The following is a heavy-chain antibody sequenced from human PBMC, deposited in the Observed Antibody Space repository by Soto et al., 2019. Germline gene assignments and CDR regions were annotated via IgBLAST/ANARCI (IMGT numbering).Heavy chain of an antibody. CDR3: ARDKVGIVVVPAAPSHYYYYGMDV. Sequence: ASGKVSCKASGYTFTSYGISWVRQAPGQGLEWMGWISAYNGNTNYAQKLQGRVTMTTDTSTSTAYMELRSLRSDDTAVYYCARDKVGIVVVPAAPSHYYYYGMDVWGQGTTVTVSS. V-gene: IGHV1-18*01. D-gene: IGHD2-2*01. CDR2: ISAYNGNT. J-gene: IGHJ6*02. CDR1: GYTFTSYG.